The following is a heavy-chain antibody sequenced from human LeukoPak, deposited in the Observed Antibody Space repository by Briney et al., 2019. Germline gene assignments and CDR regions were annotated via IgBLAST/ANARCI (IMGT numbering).Heavy chain of an antibody. CDR2: ISSSSSYI. CDR1: GFTFSSYS. CDR3: ARVPYSRGYYFDY. J-gene: IGHJ4*02. V-gene: IGHV3-21*01. Sequence: PGGSLRLSCAASGFTFSSYSMNWVRQAPGKGLEWVSSISSSSSYIYYADSVKGRFTISRDNAKNSLYLQMNSLRAEDTAVYYCARVPYSRGYYFDYWGQGTLVTVSS. D-gene: IGHD6-13*01.